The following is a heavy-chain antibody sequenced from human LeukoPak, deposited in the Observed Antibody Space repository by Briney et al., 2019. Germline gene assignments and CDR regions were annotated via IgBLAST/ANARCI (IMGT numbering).Heavy chain of an antibody. Sequence: SETLSLTCTVSGVSVTSGNYYWSWVRQPPGKGRDWNGYIYYSGNTNYNPSLKSRVTISVDTSKNQVSLKLSSVTAADTAVYYCARDWDMRARYFDLWGRGTLVTVSS. D-gene: IGHD2-15*01. CDR3: ARDWDMRARYFDL. J-gene: IGHJ2*01. CDR1: GVSVTSGNYY. V-gene: IGHV4-61*01. CDR2: IYYSGNT.